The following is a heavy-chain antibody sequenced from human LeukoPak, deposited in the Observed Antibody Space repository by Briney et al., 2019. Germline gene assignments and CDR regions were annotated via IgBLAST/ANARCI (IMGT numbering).Heavy chain of an antibody. CDR3: ARVNTGYSSGWYDY. V-gene: IGHV1-2*04. CDR2: INPNSGGT. D-gene: IGHD6-19*01. Sequence: ASVNVSCKASGYTFTGYYMHWVRQAPGQGLEWMGWINPNSGGTNYAQKFQGWVTMTRDTSISTAYMELSRLRSDDTAVYYCARVNTGYSSGWYDYWGQGTLVTVSS. CDR1: GYTFTGYY. J-gene: IGHJ4*02.